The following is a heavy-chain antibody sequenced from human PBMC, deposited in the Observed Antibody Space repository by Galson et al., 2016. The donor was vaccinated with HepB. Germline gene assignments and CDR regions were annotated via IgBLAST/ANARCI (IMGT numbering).Heavy chain of an antibody. CDR3: ARMDILLGFDV. V-gene: IGHV4-31*03. D-gene: IGHD2-2*03. CDR1: GGSIRNGGYY. J-gene: IGHJ6*02. CDR2: IYYSGST. Sequence: TLSLTCTVSGGSIRNGGYYWTWIRQHPGKGLEWIGYIYYSGSTRYNPSLESRVTISVDTSKNQFSLKVTSVTGADTAVYYCARMDILLGFDVWGQGSTVTVSS.